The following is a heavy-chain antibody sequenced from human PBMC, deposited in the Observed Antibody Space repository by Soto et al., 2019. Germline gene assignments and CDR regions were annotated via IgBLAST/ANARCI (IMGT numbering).Heavy chain of an antibody. Sequence: EVQLLESGGGLVQPGGSLRLSCAASGFTFSSYAMSWVRQAPGKGLEWVSAISGSGGSTYYADYVKGRFTISRDNSKNRLYLQMNSLRAEDTAVYYCAKDWIWGQTTTSPGNWGQGTLVTVSS. D-gene: IGHD7-27*01. V-gene: IGHV3-23*01. CDR3: AKDWIWGQTTTSPGN. CDR1: GFTFSSYA. CDR2: ISGSGGST. J-gene: IGHJ4*02.